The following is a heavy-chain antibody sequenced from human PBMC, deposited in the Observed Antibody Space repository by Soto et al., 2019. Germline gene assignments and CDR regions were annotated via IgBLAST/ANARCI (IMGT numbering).Heavy chain of an antibody. D-gene: IGHD6-13*01. CDR2: ISSSSSYI. J-gene: IGHJ4*02. CDR3: ASTKYSSSKDFDY. Sequence: EVQLVESGGGLVKPGGSLRLSCAASGFTFSSYSMNWVRQAPGKGLEWVSSISSSSSYIYYADSMKGRFTISRDNAKNSLYLQMNSLRAEYTAVYYCASTKYSSSKDFDYWGQGTLVTVSS. CDR1: GFTFSSYS. V-gene: IGHV3-21*01.